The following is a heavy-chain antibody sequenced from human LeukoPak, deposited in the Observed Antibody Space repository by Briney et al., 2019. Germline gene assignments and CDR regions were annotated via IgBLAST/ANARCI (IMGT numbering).Heavy chain of an antibody. Sequence: PGRSLRLSCAASGFTFDDYAMHWVRQAPGRGLEWVSGINWNSGSIGYADSVKGRFTISRDNAKNSLYLQMNSLRAEDTALYYCAKAPGLVITSYFDYWGQGTLVIVSS. V-gene: IGHV3-9*01. D-gene: IGHD3-22*01. CDR2: INWNSGSI. J-gene: IGHJ4*02. CDR1: GFTFDDYA. CDR3: AKAPGLVITSYFDY.